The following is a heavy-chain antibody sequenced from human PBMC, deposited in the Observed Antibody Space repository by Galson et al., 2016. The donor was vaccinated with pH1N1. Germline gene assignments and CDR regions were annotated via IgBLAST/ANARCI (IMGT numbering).Heavy chain of an antibody. J-gene: IGHJ4*02. CDR1: GYTFINYY. D-gene: IGHD1-26*01. CDR3: TRDLGRLRDY. CDR2: IDPSGGGV. V-gene: IGHV1-46*03. Sequence: CKASGYTFINYYFHWVRQAPGQGLEWMGVIDPSGGGVTYSQKFQGRGTMTRDTSTSTVYMELSSLKSDDTAVYYCTRDLGRLRDYWGQGTLVTVSS.